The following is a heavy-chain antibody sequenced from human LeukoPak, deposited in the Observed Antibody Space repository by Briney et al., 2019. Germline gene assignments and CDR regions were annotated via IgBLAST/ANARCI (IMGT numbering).Heavy chain of an antibody. V-gene: IGHV5-51*01. CDR2: IYPGDSDT. Sequence: GESLKISCKGSGYSFTSYWIGWVRQMPGKGLEWMGIIYPGDSDTRYSPSFQGQVTISADKSISTAYLQWSSLKASDTAMYYCARQALIAAHAFDIWGQGTMVTVSS. CDR3: ARQALIAAHAFDI. CDR1: GYSFTSYW. J-gene: IGHJ3*02. D-gene: IGHD6-13*01.